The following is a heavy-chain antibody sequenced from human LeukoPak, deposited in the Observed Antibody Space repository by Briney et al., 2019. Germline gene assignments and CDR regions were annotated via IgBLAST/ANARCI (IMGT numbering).Heavy chain of an antibody. CDR3: ARASWSYGIDY. J-gene: IGHJ4*02. Sequence: PSQTLSLTCTVSGGSISSGGYYWSWIRQHPGKGLEWIGYIYYSGSTYYNPSLKSRVTISVDTSKNQLSLKLSSVTAADTAVYYCARASWSYGIDYWGQGTLVTVSS. D-gene: IGHD1-26*01. V-gene: IGHV4-31*03. CDR2: IYYSGST. CDR1: GGSISSGGYY.